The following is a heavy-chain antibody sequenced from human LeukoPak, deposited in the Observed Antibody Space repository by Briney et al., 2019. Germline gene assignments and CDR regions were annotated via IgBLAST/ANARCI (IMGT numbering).Heavy chain of an antibody. CDR3: ARAYYDILTGYWTPHDY. D-gene: IGHD3-9*01. Sequence: GESLKISCKGSGYSFTSYWIGWVRQMPGKGLEWMGIIYPGDSDTRYSPSFQGQVTISADKSISTAYLQWSSLKASDTAMYYCARAYYDILTGYWTPHDYWGQGTLVTVSS. CDR1: GYSFTSYW. V-gene: IGHV5-51*01. CDR2: IYPGDSDT. J-gene: IGHJ4*02.